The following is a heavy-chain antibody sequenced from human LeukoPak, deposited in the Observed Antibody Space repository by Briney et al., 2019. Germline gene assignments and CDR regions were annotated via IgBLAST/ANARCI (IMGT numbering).Heavy chain of an antibody. J-gene: IGHJ4*02. Sequence: PSETLSLTCTVSGGSISSYYWSWIRPPPGKGLEWIEYIYYSGRTNYNHSLKSRVTISGDTSKNQFSLKLSSVTAADTAVYYCARARAKRGYSGYDLDYWGQGTLVTVSS. CDR2: IYYSGRT. D-gene: IGHD5-12*01. CDR3: ARARAKRGYSGYDLDY. CDR1: GGSISSYY. V-gene: IGHV4-59*01.